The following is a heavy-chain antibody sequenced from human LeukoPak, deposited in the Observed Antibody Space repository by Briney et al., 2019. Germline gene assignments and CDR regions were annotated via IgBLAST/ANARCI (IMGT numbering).Heavy chain of an antibody. CDR2: INWNGGST. V-gene: IGHV3-20*04. CDR1: GFTFDDYG. Sequence: GGSLRLSCAASGFTFDDYGMSWVRQAPGKGLEWVSGINWNGGSTGYADSVKGRFTISRDNAKNFLYLQMNSLRAEDTALYYCARASYSGYDSDYWGQGTLVTVSA. CDR3: ARASYSGYDSDY. D-gene: IGHD5-12*01. J-gene: IGHJ4*02.